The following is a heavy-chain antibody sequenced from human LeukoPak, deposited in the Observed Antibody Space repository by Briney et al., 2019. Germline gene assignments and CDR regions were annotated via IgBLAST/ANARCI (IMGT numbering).Heavy chain of an antibody. Sequence: PGGSLRLSCAASGFTFSSYAMSWVRQAPGKGLEWVSAISGSGGSTYYADSVKSRFTISRDNSKNTLYLQMNSLRAEDTAVYYCARDHYYDSSGYYSTDYFDYWGQGTLVTVSS. D-gene: IGHD3-22*01. V-gene: IGHV3-23*01. CDR2: ISGSGGST. J-gene: IGHJ4*02. CDR1: GFTFSSYA. CDR3: ARDHYYDSSGYYSTDYFDY.